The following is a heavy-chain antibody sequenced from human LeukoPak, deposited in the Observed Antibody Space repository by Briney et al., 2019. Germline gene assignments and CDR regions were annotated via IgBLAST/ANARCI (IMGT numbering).Heavy chain of an antibody. Sequence: SETLSLTCAVSGYSISSGRYWGWIRQPPGKGLEWIGSISHSGTTYYNPSLKSRVTISLDTSESQFSLNLRSVTAADTAVYYCARSLSAAGIDYWGQGILVTVSS. J-gene: IGHJ4*02. CDR1: GYSISSGRY. CDR3: ARSLSAAGIDY. D-gene: IGHD6-25*01. CDR2: ISHSGTT. V-gene: IGHV4-38-2*01.